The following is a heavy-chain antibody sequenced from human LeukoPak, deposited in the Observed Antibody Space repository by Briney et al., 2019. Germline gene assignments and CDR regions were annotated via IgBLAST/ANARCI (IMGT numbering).Heavy chain of an antibody. D-gene: IGHD3-9*01. CDR3: AREPILGLLKFDP. Sequence: SETLSLTCAVSGGSISSSNWWSWVRQPPGKGLEWIGEIYHSGSTNYNPSLKSRVTISVDKSKNQFSLKLSSVTATDTAVYYCAREPILGLLKFDPWGQGTLVTVSS. CDR2: IYHSGST. CDR1: GGSISSSNW. J-gene: IGHJ5*02. V-gene: IGHV4-4*02.